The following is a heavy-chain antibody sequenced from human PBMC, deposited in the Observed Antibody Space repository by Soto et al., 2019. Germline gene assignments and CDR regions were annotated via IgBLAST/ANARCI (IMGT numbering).Heavy chain of an antibody. CDR2: IYYSGST. J-gene: IGHJ4*02. V-gene: IGHV4-30-4*01. D-gene: IGHD3-10*01. CDR3: ARAQGSGFLVS. CDR1: GGSISSGDYY. Sequence: QVQLQESGPGLVKPSQTLSLTCTVSGGSISSGDYYWSWIRQPPGKGLEWIGYIYYSGSTYYNPSLNSRATISGDTSKNPFSLKLSSVTAADTAVYYCARAQGSGFLVSWGQGTLVTVSS.